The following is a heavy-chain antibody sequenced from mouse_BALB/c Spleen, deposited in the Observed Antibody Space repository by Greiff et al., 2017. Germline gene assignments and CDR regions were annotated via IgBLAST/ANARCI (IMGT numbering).Heavy chain of an antibody. CDR1: GFNIKDTY. V-gene: IGHV14-3*02. CDR3: ATYGSSYAMDY. CDR2: IDPANGNT. D-gene: IGHD1-1*01. Sequence: VQLQQSGAELVKPGASVKLSCTASGFNIKDTYMHWVKQRPEQGLEWIGRIDPANGNTKYDPKFQGKATITADTSSNTAYLQLSSLTSEDTAVYYCATYGSSYAMDYWGQGTSVTVSS. J-gene: IGHJ4*01.